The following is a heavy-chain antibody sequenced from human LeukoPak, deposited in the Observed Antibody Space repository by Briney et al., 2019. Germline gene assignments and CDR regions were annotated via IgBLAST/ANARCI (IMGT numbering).Heavy chain of an antibody. CDR3: ARVPLWWLTPFDF. D-gene: IGHD5-12*01. CDR1: GRSLSLHY. J-gene: IGHJ4*02. V-gene: IGHV4-34*05. Sequence: KPSETLPLPCAVSGRSLSLHYWRWIRRPLGKGLEGIGKIHNRGSTNYSPSLRGRATISVDTSKNQFSLRLTSVTAADTAIYYCARVPLWWLTPFDFWGQGTLATVSS. CDR2: IHNRGST.